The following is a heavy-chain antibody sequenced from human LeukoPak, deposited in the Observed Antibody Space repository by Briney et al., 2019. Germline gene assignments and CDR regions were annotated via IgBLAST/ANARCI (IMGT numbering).Heavy chain of an antibody. CDR2: IIPMFGTA. D-gene: IGHD6-6*01. V-gene: IGHV1-69*05. J-gene: IGHJ4*02. CDR3: ARGYSSSSGRGDY. CDR1: GGSFSSYA. Sequence: SSVKVSCKASGGSFSSYAISWVRQVPGQGLEWMGGIIPMFGTANYAQKFQGRVTITTDESTSTAYMELSSLRSEDTAVYYCARGYSSSSGRGDYWGQGTLATVSS.